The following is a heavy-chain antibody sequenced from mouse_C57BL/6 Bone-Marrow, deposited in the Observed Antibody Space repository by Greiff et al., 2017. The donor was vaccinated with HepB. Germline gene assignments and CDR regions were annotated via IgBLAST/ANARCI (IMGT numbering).Heavy chain of an antibody. V-gene: IGHV3-8*01. J-gene: IGHJ4*01. CDR2: ISYSGST. CDR3: ARYHPYYYAMDY. CDR1: GYSITSDY. Sequence: EVKLQESGPGLAKPSQTLSLTCSVTGYSITSDYWNWIQKFPGNKLEYMGYISYSGSTYYNPSLKSRISITRDTSKNQYYLQLNSVTTEDTATYYCARYHPYYYAMDYWGQGTSVTVSS.